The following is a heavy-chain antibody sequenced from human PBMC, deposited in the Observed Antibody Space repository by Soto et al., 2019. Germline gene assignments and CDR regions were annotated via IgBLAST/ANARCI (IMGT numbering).Heavy chain of an antibody. V-gene: IGHV4-34*01. D-gene: IGHD3-3*01. Sequence: QVQLQQWGAGLLKPSETLSLTCAVYGGSFSGYYWSWIRQPPGKGLEWIGEINHSGSTNYNPSLTSGVTISVDTSKNQFSLKLSSVTAADTAVYYCARLTIFGVVNPYYGMDVWGQGTTVTVSS. CDR2: INHSGST. CDR3: ARLTIFGVVNPYYGMDV. CDR1: GGSFSGYY. J-gene: IGHJ6*02.